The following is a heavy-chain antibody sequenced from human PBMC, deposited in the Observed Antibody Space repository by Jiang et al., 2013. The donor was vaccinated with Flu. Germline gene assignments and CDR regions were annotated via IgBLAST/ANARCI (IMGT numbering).Heavy chain of an antibody. V-gene: IGHV3-48*03. Sequence: FSSYEMNWVRQAPGKGLEWVSYISSSGSTIYYADSVKGRFTISRDDAKNSLYLQMNSLRAEDTAVYYCAFDGSRGYWGQGTLVTVSS. D-gene: IGHD3-10*01. J-gene: IGHJ4*02. CDR2: ISSSGSTI. CDR1: FSSYE. CDR3: AFDGSRGY.